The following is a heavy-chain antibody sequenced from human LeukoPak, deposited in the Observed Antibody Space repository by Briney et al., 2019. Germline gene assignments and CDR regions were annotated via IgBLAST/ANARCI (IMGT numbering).Heavy chain of an antibody. V-gene: IGHV1-2*02. CDR3: ARDLEQLVLWFDP. Sequence: AASVKVSCKASGYTFTGYYMHWVRQAPGQGLEWMGWINPNSGGTNYAQKFQGRVTMTRNTSISTAYMELSRLRSDDTAVYYCARDLEQLVLWFDPWGQGTLVTVSS. D-gene: IGHD6-6*01. J-gene: IGHJ5*02. CDR2: INPNSGGT. CDR1: GYTFTGYY.